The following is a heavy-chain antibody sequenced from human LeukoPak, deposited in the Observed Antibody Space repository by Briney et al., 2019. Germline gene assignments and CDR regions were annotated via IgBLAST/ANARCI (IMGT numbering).Heavy chain of an antibody. V-gene: IGHV3-23*01. CDR1: GFTFSSYG. CDR3: AKQSHDYGGYMDF. CDR2: IRNSGSST. Sequence: SGGPLRLSCAASGFTFSSYGMNWVRQAPGKGLEWVSTIRNSGSSTSYADSVKGRFTISRDNSKNTLYLQLNSLRADDTALYYCAKQSHDYGGYMDFWGQGTLVTVSS. J-gene: IGHJ4*02. D-gene: IGHD4-17*01.